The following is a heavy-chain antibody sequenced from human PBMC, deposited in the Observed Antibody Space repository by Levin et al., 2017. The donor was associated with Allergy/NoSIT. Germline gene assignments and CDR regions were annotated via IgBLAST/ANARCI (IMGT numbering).Heavy chain of an antibody. CDR2: INPNSGGT. V-gene: IGHV1-2*02. Sequence: ASVKVSCKASGYTFTGYYMHWVRQAPGQGLEWMGWINPNSGGTNYAQNFQGRVTMTRDTSITTAYMDLSRLRSDDTAVYYCASSRGYCGGDCYPNDAFDSWGQGTMVTVSS. D-gene: IGHD2-21*02. J-gene: IGHJ3*02. CDR3: ASSRGYCGGDCYPNDAFDS. CDR1: GYTFTGYY.